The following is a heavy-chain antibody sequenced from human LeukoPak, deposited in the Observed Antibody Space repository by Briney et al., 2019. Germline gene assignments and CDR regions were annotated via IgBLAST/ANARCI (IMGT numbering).Heavy chain of an antibody. CDR3: AKARITIFGGDAFDI. Sequence: ASVKVSCKASGYTFTSYAMNWVRQAPGQGLEWMGRIIPILGIANYAQKFQGRVTITADKSTSTAYMELSSLRSEDTAVYYCAKARITIFGGDAFDIWGQGTMVTVSS. J-gene: IGHJ3*02. CDR2: IIPILGIA. CDR1: GYTFTSYA. D-gene: IGHD3-3*01. V-gene: IGHV1-69*04.